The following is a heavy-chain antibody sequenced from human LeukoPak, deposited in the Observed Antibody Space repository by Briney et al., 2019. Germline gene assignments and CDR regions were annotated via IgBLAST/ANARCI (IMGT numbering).Heavy chain of an antibody. CDR3: ARGHWSLTSI. D-gene: IGHD4/OR15-4a*01. V-gene: IGHV4-34*01. J-gene: IGHJ3*02. CDR1: GGSFSGYY. Sequence: PSETLSLTCAVYGGSFSGYYWSWIRQPPGKGLEWIGEINHSGSTNYNPSLKSRVTISVDTSKNQFSLKLSSVTAADTAVYYCARGHWSLTSIWGQGTMVTVSS. CDR2: INHSGST.